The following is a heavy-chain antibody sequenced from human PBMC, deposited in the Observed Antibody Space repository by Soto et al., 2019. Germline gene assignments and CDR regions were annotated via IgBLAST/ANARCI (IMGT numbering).Heavy chain of an antibody. CDR2: TRHSGST. V-gene: IGHV4-4*02. D-gene: IGHD6-19*01. J-gene: IGHJ3*01. Sequence: QVQLQESGPGLVKPSGTLSLTCAVSGDSISCSKWWTWVRQPPGKGLEWIGDTRHSGSTNYKPSLKSRIIISVDKSKNQFSLELTSVTAADTDVYYFADITGWYRHDFWGQGTLVIVSP. CDR3: ADITGWYRHDF. CDR1: GDSISCSKW.